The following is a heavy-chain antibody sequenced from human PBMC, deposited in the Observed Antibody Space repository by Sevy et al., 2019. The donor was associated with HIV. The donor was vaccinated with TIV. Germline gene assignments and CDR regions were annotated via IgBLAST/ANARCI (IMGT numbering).Heavy chain of an antibody. CDR3: ASTHTYYDFWSGYYKLSKSPYYFDY. CDR1: GFTFSSYE. D-gene: IGHD3-3*01. V-gene: IGHV3-48*03. Sequence: GGSLRLSCAASGFTFSSYEMNWVRQAPGKGLEWVSYISSSGSTIYYADSVKGRFTISRDNAKNSPYLQMNSLRAEDTAVYYCASTHTYYDFWSGYYKLSKSPYYFDYWGQGTLVTVSS. J-gene: IGHJ4*02. CDR2: ISSSGSTI.